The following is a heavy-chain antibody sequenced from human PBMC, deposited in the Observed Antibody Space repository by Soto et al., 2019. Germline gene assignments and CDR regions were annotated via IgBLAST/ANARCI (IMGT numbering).Heavy chain of an antibody. V-gene: IGHV4-34*01. Sequence: QVQLQQWGAGLLKPSETLSLTCAVYGGSFSGYYWSWIRQPPGKGLEWIGEINHSGSTNYNPSLKSLVTISVDPSKNQFSLKLSSVTAADTAVYYCARGRRVRGVINWFDPWGQGTLVTVSS. CDR1: GGSFSGYY. CDR3: ARGRRVRGVINWFDP. J-gene: IGHJ5*02. D-gene: IGHD3-10*01. CDR2: INHSGST.